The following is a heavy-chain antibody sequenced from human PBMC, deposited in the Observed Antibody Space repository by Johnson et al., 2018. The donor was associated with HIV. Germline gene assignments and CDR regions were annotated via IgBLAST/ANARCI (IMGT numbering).Heavy chain of an antibody. D-gene: IGHD1-14*01. CDR2: INWNGDST. J-gene: IGHJ3*02. CDR3: ARKVSGAFDI. Sequence: VQLVESGGGLIQPGGSLRLSCAASGFTVSSNYMSWVRQAPGKGLEWVSGINWNGDSTGYADSVKGRFTISKDNAKNSLYLQMNSLRAEDTALYYCARKVSGAFDIWGQGTMVTVSS. CDR1: GFTVSSNY. V-gene: IGHV3-20*04.